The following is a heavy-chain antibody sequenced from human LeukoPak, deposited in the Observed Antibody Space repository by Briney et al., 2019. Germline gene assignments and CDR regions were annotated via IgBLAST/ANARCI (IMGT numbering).Heavy chain of an antibody. V-gene: IGHV1-69*13. J-gene: IGHJ4*02. CDR2: ITAIFRTT. CDR3: ARHSGYHSTMYLDY. Sequence: SVKVSCKVSGYTLTELSMHWVRQAPGKGLEWMGGITAIFRTTNYAQKFQGRVTITADESMSTVYMELSSLRSEDTAVYYCARHSGYHSTMYLDYWGQGTLVTVSS. CDR1: GYTLTELS. D-gene: IGHD3-22*01.